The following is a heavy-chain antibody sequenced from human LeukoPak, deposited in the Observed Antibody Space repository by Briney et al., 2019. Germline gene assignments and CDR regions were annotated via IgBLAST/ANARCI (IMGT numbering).Heavy chain of an antibody. J-gene: IGHJ4*02. V-gene: IGHV3-74*01. CDR1: GFDFSSNW. Sequence: GGSLRLSCAASGFDFSSNWMHWVRHAPGQGLVWVSRIKGDGISTNYADSVKGRFTISRDIAKNTLYLQMNSLRAEDTGVHYCARKGGSYTGEFDYWGQGTLVTVSS. D-gene: IGHD1-26*01. CDR2: IKGDGIST. CDR3: ARKGGSYTGEFDY.